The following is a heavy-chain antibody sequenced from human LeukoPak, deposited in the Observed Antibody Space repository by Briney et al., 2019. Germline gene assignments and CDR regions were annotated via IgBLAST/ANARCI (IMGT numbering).Heavy chain of an antibody. D-gene: IGHD2-15*01. Sequence: GGSLRLSCAAFGFTFSSYAMSWVRQAPGKGLEWVSAISGSGGSTYYADSVKGRFTISRDNSKNTLYLQMNSLRAEDTAVYYCARVRPARGYAFDIWGQGTMVTVSS. V-gene: IGHV3-23*01. J-gene: IGHJ3*02. CDR1: GFTFSSYA. CDR2: ISGSGGST. CDR3: ARVRPARGYAFDI.